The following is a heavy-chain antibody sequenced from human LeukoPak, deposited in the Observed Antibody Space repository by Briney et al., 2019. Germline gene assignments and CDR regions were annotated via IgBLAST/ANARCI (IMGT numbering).Heavy chain of an antibody. Sequence: ASVTVSCKASGGTFSSYAISWVRQAPGQGLEWMGGIIPIFGTANYAQKFQGRGTITADESTSKAYMELSSLRSEDTAVYYCARSRTYDILTGYYFDYWGQGTLVTVSS. V-gene: IGHV1-69*13. J-gene: IGHJ4*02. CDR3: ARSRTYDILTGYYFDY. D-gene: IGHD3-9*01. CDR1: GGTFSSYA. CDR2: IIPIFGTA.